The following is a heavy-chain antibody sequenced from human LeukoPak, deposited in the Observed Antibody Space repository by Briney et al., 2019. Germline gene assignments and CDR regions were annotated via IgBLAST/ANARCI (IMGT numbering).Heavy chain of an antibody. Sequence: SVKVSCKSSGDTFQTYSISWVRQAPGQGLEWMGDIVPMFGIANYAQRFQDRVTMTADSSTNTAYLEVRSLKFEDTAVYYCAREVAVHHPGFGDWGQGTLVIVSS. J-gene: IGHJ4*02. CDR1: GDTFQTYS. D-gene: IGHD3-10*01. V-gene: IGHV1-69*10. CDR3: AREVAVHHPGFGD. CDR2: IVPMFGIA.